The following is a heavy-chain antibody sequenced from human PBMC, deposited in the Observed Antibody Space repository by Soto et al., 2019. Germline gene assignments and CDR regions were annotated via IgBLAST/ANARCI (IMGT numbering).Heavy chain of an antibody. CDR3: ARMATSGTLNWFDP. CDR1: GYTFTNYD. CDR2: MNPNSANT. Sequence: QAQLVQSGAEVKEPGASVKVSCKASGYTFTNYDISWVRQVTGQGLEWMGWMNPNSANTGYAQKFQGRVGMTRDTSIQTAYMELSSMRPEDTAIYYCARMATSGTLNWFDPWGQGTLVTVSS. D-gene: IGHD1-26*01. J-gene: IGHJ5*02. V-gene: IGHV1-8*02.